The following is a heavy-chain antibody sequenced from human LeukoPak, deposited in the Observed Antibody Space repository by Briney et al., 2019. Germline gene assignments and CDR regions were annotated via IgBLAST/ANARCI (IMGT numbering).Heavy chain of an antibody. D-gene: IGHD3-10*01. V-gene: IGHV4-59*01. CDR1: GGSISSYY. CDR3: ARTTTVRGTYYMDV. CDR2: IYYSGYT. J-gene: IGHJ6*03. Sequence: SETLSLTCTVSGGSISSYYWSWIRQPPGRGLEWIGYIYYSGYTNYNPSLKSRVTISVDTSKNQFSLKLSSVTSADTAVYYCARTTTVRGTYYMDVWGKGTTVTISS.